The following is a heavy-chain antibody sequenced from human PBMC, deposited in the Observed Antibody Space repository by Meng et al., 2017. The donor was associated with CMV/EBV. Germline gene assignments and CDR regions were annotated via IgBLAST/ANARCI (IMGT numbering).Heavy chain of an antibody. CDR3: ATEPGSNCAFDD. D-gene: IGHD7-27*01. CDR2: ITCSGDAT. CDR1: GFASSSAA. Sequence: CAASGFASSSAAICGVQQPRRGVLEWVSVITCSGDATYYPGSTKRFFTISRASFKKTLYLHMNSLAAEATAEYYCATEPGSNCAFDDWGQGTLVTVSS. J-gene: IGHJ4*02. V-gene: IGHV3-23*01.